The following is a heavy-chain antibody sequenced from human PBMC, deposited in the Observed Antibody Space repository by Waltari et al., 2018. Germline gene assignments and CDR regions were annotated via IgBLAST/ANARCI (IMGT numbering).Heavy chain of an antibody. Sequence: QLQLQESGPGLVKPSETLSLTCTVSGGSLSSSSSYWGWIRQPPGKGLEWIGSIYYSGSTYYNPSLKSRVTISVDTSKNQFSLKLSSVTAADTAVYYCARVPHYYGSGSPDYWGQGTLVTVSS. J-gene: IGHJ4*02. V-gene: IGHV4-39*07. CDR3: ARVPHYYGSGSPDY. D-gene: IGHD3-10*01. CDR2: IYYSGST. CDR1: GGSLSSSSSY.